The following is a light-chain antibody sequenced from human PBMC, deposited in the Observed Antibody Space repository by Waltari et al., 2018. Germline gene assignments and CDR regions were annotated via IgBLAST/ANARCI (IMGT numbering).Light chain of an antibody. CDR3: QQADSFPIT. CDR1: QSISTW. CDR2: AAS. V-gene: IGKV1D-12*01. J-gene: IGKJ5*01. Sequence: DIQMTQSPSSVSASVGDTVTITCRASQSISTWLAWHQQKPGKAPKLLIYAASSLQSEVPSRFSGSGSGTDFTLTISSLQPEDFATYLCQQADSFPITFGQGTRVEI.